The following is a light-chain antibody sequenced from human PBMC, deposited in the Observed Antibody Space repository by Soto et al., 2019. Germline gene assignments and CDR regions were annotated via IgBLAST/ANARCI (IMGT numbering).Light chain of an antibody. Sequence: DIQMTQSPSSLSASLGDRVTITCRASQSNSSYLNWYQQKPGKAPKLLIYAASSLQSGVPSRFSGSGSGTDFTLTISSLQPEDFATYYCQQSYSTPWTFGQGTKLDI. CDR1: QSNSSY. CDR3: QQSYSTPWT. CDR2: AAS. J-gene: IGKJ1*01. V-gene: IGKV1-39*01.